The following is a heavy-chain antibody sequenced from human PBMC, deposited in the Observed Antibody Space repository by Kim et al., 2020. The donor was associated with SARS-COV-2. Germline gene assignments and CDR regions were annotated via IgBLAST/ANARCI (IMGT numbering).Heavy chain of an antibody. V-gene: IGHV6-1*01. CDR1: GDSVSSNSAA. D-gene: IGHD6-19*01. CDR2: TYYRSKWYN. Sequence: SQTLSLTCAISGDSVSSNSAAWNWIRQSPSRGLEWLGRTYYRSKWYNDYAVSVKSRITINPDTSKNQFSLQLNSVTPEDTAVYYCARVETTSGWFLYGMDVWGQGTTVTVSS. J-gene: IGHJ6*02. CDR3: ARVETTSGWFLYGMDV.